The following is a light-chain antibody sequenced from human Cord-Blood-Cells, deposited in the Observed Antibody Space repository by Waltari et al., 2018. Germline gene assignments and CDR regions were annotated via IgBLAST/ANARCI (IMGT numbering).Light chain of an antibody. Sequence: EIVLTQSPGPLSLSPGERATLSCRASQRVSSSYLAWYQQKPGQAPRLLIYGASSRATGIQDRFSGSGSGTDFTLTISRLEPEDFAVYYCQQYGSSPLTFGGGTKVEIK. V-gene: IGKV3-20*01. J-gene: IGKJ4*01. CDR3: QQYGSSPLT. CDR1: QRVSSSY. CDR2: GAS.